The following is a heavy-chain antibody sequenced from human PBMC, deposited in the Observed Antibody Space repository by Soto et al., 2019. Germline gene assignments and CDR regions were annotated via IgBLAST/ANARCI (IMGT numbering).Heavy chain of an antibody. CDR1: GGSISGYY. CDR3: ASASYYGSGATVVAY. V-gene: IGHV4-59*01. Sequence: QVQLQESGPGLVRPSETLSLTCTVSGGSISGYYWSWIRQPPGKGLEWIGYIYYSGTTSYNPSLNSRVTTXXHXSXSPFSLTVNSATAADTAVYYCASASYYGSGATVVAYWGQGALVTVSS. D-gene: IGHD3-10*01. CDR2: IYYSGTT. J-gene: IGHJ4*02.